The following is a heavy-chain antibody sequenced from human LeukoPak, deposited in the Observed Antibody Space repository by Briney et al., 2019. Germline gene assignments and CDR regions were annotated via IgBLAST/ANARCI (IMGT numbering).Heavy chain of an antibody. Sequence: GGSLRLSCAASGFTFTSYWIHWVRQVPGKGLEWVSRIDGDGSSRGYADSVQGRFTISRDNGKKTVFLQMNSLSAEDTAVYYCARILEGYYYFGLDVWGQGTTVIVSS. CDR2: IDGDGSSR. D-gene: IGHD3/OR15-3a*01. J-gene: IGHJ6*02. CDR1: GFTFTSYW. CDR3: ARILEGYYYFGLDV. V-gene: IGHV3-74*01.